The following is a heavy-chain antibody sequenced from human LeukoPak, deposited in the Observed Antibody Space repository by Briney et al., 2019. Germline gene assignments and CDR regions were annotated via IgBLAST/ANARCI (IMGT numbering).Heavy chain of an antibody. V-gene: IGHV4-38-2*02. CDR3: ARRDLTGSGFDY. Sequence: SETLSLTCTVSDYSISSGYYWGWIRQPPGKGLEWIGNIYHSESSYYSPSLRSRVTISVDTSENQFSLKLSSVTAADTAVYYCARRDLTGSGFDYWGQGTLVAVSS. D-gene: IGHD3-10*01. CDR1: DYSISSGYY. J-gene: IGHJ4*02. CDR2: IYHSESS.